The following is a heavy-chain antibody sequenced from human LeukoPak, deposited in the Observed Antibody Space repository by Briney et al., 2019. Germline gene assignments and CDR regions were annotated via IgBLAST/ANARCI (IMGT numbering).Heavy chain of an antibody. CDR2: IWYDGSNK. CDR1: GFTFSNYG. J-gene: IGHJ4*02. D-gene: IGHD2-15*01. Sequence: GGSLRLSCAASGFTFSNYGMHWVRQAPGKGLEWVAVIWYDGSNKYYADSVKGRPTISRDNSKNTLYLQMNSLRPEDTALYYCAKDGGKSFDYWGQGTLVTVSS. V-gene: IGHV3-33*06. CDR3: AKDGGKSFDY.